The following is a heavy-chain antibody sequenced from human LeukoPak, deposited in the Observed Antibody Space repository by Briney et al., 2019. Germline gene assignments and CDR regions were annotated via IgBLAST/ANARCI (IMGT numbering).Heavy chain of an antibody. J-gene: IGHJ4*02. D-gene: IGHD3-10*01. V-gene: IGHV3-66*01. CDR3: ARDAGYGLGVDYGDY. CDR2: IHRGGNT. CDR1: RFTVSGNY. Sequence: PGGSLRLSCAASRFTVSGNYMSWVRQAPGKGLEWLSVIHRGGNTYYADSVKGRFTISRDSSKNTVFLQMDSLRAEDTAVYYCARDAGYGLGVDYGDYWGQGTLVTVSS.